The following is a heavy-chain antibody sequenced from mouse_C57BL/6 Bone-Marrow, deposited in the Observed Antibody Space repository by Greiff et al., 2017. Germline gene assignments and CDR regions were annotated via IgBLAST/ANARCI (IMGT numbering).Heavy chain of an antibody. Sequence: QVQLKQPGAELVKPGASVKMSCKASGYTFTSYWITWVKQRPGQGLEWIGDIYPGSGSTNYNEKFKSKATLTVDTSSSTAYMQLSSLTSEDSAVYYCARPPPLNWDDFDYWGQGTTLTVSS. CDR1: GYTFTSYW. D-gene: IGHD4-1*01. V-gene: IGHV1-55*01. CDR2: IYPGSGST. J-gene: IGHJ2*01. CDR3: ARPPPLNWDDFDY.